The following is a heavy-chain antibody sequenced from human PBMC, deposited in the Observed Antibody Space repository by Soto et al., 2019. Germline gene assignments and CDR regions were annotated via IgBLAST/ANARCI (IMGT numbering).Heavy chain of an antibody. V-gene: IGHV1-69*01. CDR3: ARDGGRHSGGIDY. D-gene: IGHD1-26*01. J-gene: IGHJ4*02. Sequence: QVQLVQSGAEVTKPGSSVKVSCKASGCTFSSYSINWVRQAPGQGLEWMGEIIPIFGTANYAQKFQGRVTITADESTSTAYMELISLRSEDAAVYYCARDGGRHSGGIDYWGQGTLVTVSS. CDR1: GCTFSSYS. CDR2: IIPIFGTA.